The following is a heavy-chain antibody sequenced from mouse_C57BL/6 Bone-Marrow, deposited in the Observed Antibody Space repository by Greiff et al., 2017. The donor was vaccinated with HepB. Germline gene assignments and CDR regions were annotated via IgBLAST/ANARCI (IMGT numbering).Heavy chain of an antibody. J-gene: IGHJ4*01. V-gene: IGHV1-81*01. CDR3: ARPLLYAMDY. D-gene: IGHD6-1*01. Sequence: LVESGAELARPGASVKLSCKASGYTFTSYGISWVKQRTGQGLEWIGEIYPRSGNTYYNEKFKGKATLTADKSSSTAYMELRSLTSEDSAVYFCARPLLYAMDYWGQGTSVTVSS. CDR1: GYTFTSYG. CDR2: IYPRSGNT.